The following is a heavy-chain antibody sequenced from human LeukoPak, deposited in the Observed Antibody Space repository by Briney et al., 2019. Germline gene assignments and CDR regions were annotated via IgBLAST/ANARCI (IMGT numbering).Heavy chain of an antibody. CDR2: IYYSGST. Sequence: PSETLSLTCTVSGGSISSYYWSWIRQPPGKGLEWIGYIYYSGSTNYNPSLKSRVTISVDTSKNQFSLKLSSVTAADTAVYYCARRAYCSGGSCYGDDAFDIWGQGTMVTVSS. V-gene: IGHV4-59*01. CDR1: GGSISSYY. D-gene: IGHD2-15*01. J-gene: IGHJ3*02. CDR3: ARRAYCSGGSCYGDDAFDI.